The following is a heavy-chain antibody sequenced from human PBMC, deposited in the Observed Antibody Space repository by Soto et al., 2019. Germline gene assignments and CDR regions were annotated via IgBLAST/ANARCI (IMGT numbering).Heavy chain of an antibody. J-gene: IGHJ3*02. CDR2: ISAYNGNT. CDR1: GYTFTSYG. CDR3: ARSDYYDSYDAFDI. D-gene: IGHD3-22*01. Sequence: ASVKVSCKASGYTFTSYGISWVRQAPGQGLEWMGWISAYNGNTNYAQKLQGRVTMTTDASTSTAYMELRSLRSDDTAVSYCARSDYYDSYDAFDIWGQGTMVTVSS. V-gene: IGHV1-18*01.